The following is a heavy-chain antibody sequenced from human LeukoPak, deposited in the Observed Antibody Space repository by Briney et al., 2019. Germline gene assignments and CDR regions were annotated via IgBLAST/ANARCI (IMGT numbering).Heavy chain of an antibody. J-gene: IGHJ4*02. CDR3: ADYRKPQGLDY. D-gene: IGHD1-14*01. CDR2: IDASGSDT. Sequence: PGRSLRLSCEVSEFPFSVYAMAWVRQAPGQGLEWVSAIDASGSDTYYTDSVKGRYTISRDNSKSTVYLQMNSLRVEDTAVYYCADYRKPQGLDYWGQGTLVTVSS. CDR1: EFPFSVYA. V-gene: IGHV3-23*01.